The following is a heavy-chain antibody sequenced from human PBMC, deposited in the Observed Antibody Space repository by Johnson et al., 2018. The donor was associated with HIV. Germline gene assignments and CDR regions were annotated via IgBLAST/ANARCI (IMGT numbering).Heavy chain of an antibody. CDR1: GFTFSSYG. Sequence: VQLVEYGGGVVQPGRSLRLSCAASGFTFSSYGMHWVRQAPGKGLEWVAVIWYDGSNKYYADSVKGRFTISRDNSKNTLYLQMNSLRAEDTAVYYCATQGLFYAFDIWGQGTMVTVSS. V-gene: IGHV3-33*01. J-gene: IGHJ3*02. CDR3: ATQGLFYAFDI. D-gene: IGHD3-22*01. CDR2: IWYDGSNK.